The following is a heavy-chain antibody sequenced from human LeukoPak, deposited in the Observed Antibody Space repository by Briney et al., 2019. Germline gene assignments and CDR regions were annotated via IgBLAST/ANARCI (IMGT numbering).Heavy chain of an antibody. CDR2: INPNSGGT. D-gene: IGHD2-15*01. CDR1: GYTFTDYY. CDR3: ARGGARYCSGGSCYARGAFDI. Sequence: ASVKVSCKASGYTFTDYYIQWVRQAPGQRLEWMGWINPNSGGTYYAQKFQGRVTMTRDTSISTAYMELSRLRSDDTAVYYCARGGARYCSGGSCYARGAFDIWGQGTMVTVSS. J-gene: IGHJ3*02. V-gene: IGHV1-2*02.